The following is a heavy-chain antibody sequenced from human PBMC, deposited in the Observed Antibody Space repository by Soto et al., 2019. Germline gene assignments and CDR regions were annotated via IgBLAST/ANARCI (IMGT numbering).Heavy chain of an antibody. CDR3: AKDRAFWFGEGGLFDP. CDR2: IGGSGGRT. CDR1: GFIFDSFA. J-gene: IGHJ5*02. D-gene: IGHD3-10*01. V-gene: IGHV3-23*04. Sequence: EVQLVESGGGLVQPGGSLRLSCAASGFIFDSFALSWVRQAPGKGLEWVSGIGGSGGRTYYADSVKGRFTISRDNYKNTLYLQMSSLSAEDTAIYYCAKDRAFWFGEGGLFDPWGQGTLVTVSS.